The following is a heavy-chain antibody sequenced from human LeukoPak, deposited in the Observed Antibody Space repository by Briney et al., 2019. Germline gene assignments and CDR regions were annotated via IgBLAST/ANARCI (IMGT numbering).Heavy chain of an antibody. J-gene: IGHJ4*02. CDR3: AKWSVAGTGFDY. CDR1: GYTFTSYY. CDR2: INPSGGST. Sequence: ASVKVSCKASGYTFTSYYMHWVRQAPGQGLEWMGIINPSGGSTSYAQKFQGRVTMTRDTSTSTVYMELSSLRSEDTAVYYCAKWSVAGTGFDYWGQGTLVTVSS. D-gene: IGHD6-19*01. V-gene: IGHV1-46*01.